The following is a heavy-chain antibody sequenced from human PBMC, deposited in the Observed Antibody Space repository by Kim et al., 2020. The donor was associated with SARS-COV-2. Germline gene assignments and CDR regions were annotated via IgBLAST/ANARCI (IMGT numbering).Heavy chain of an antibody. Sequence: SETLSLTCAVSGGSISSSNWWSWVRQPPGKGLEWIGEIYHSGSTNYNPSLKSRVTISVDKSKNQFSLKLSSVTAADTAVYYCARFQDVPAAPYYGMDVWGQGTTVTVSS. D-gene: IGHD2-2*01. CDR2: IYHSGST. CDR1: GGSISSSNW. V-gene: IGHV4-4*02. CDR3: ARFQDVPAAPYYGMDV. J-gene: IGHJ6*02.